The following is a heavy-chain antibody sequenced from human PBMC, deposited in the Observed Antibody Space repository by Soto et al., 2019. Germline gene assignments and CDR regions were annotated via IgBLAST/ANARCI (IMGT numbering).Heavy chain of an antibody. J-gene: IGHJ4*02. CDR3: ARGSTTEKVDS. Sequence: SKTLSVTCTVSGGSISSYYWSWIRQPPGKGLEWIGHIHNSGSPYNNPSLKSRVTISADTSKNQFSLKLTSVTAADTAVYYCARGSTTEKVDSWGQGTLVIVSS. CDR2: IHNSGSP. CDR1: GGSISSYY. D-gene: IGHD4-17*01. V-gene: IGHV4-4*09.